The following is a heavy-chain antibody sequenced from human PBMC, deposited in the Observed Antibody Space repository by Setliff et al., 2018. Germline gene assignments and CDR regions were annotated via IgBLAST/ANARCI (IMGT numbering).Heavy chain of an antibody. J-gene: IGHJ6*03. CDR1: GGTFRSYG. V-gene: IGHV1-69*05. CDR2: TIPSFGST. Sequence: SVKVSCKASGGTFRSYGISWVRQAPGQGLEWMGGTIPSFGSTNYAKKFQDRVTIITDESTSTAYMELSSLRTEDTAVYYCAREGVDTRSSTDYRYYMDVWGKGTTVTVSS. D-gene: IGHD5-18*01. CDR3: AREGVDTRSSTDYRYYMDV.